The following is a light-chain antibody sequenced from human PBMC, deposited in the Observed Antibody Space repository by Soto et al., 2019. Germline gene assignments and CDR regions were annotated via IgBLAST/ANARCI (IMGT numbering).Light chain of an antibody. J-gene: IGKJ4*01. Sequence: EIVLTQSPATLSLSPGERATLSCRASQGVSSYLAWYQQKPGQAPRLLIYDASNRATGIPARFSGSGYGTDFTLTISSLEPEDFAFYYCQQRANWPLTFGGGTKVEIK. CDR3: QQRANWPLT. V-gene: IGKV3-11*01. CDR2: DAS. CDR1: QGVSSY.